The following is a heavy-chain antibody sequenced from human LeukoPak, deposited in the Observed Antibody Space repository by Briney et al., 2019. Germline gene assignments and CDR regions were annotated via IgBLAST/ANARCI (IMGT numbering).Heavy chain of an antibody. J-gene: IGHJ4*02. CDR2: IYHSGST. D-gene: IGHD3-3*01. Sequence: SETLSLTCAVSGGSISSSNWWSWVRQPPGKGLEWIGEIYHSGSTNYNPSLKSRVTISVDTSKNQFSLKLSSVTAADTAVYYCARAPSDFWSGYLQNFDYWGQGTLVTVSS. V-gene: IGHV4-4*02. CDR3: ARAPSDFWSGYLQNFDY. CDR1: GGSISSSNW.